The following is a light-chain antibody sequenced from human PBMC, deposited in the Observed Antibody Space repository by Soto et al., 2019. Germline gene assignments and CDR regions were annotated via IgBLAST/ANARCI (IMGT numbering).Light chain of an antibody. CDR1: SSNIGSNT. J-gene: IGLJ2*01. CDR3: AAWDDSLNGGVV. CDR2: SNN. Sequence: QPVLTQPPSASGTPGQRVTISCSGSSSNIGSNTVNWYQQLPGTAPKLHIYSNNQRPSGVPDRFSGSKSGTSASLAISGLQSGDAADYYRAAWDDSLNGGVVFGGGTKVTVL. V-gene: IGLV1-44*01.